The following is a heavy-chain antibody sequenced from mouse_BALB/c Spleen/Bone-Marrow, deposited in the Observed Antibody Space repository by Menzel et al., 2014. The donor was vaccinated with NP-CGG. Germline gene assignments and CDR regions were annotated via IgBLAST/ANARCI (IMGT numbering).Heavy chain of an antibody. CDR1: GFTFSSYA. J-gene: IGHJ2*01. CDR3: ARHGITRLLDY. V-gene: IGHV5-9-1*01. Sequence: DVMLVESGGGLVKPGGSLKLSCAASGFTFSSYAMFWVRQTPEKRLEWVATISSGGSYTYYPDSVKGRFTISRDNAKNTLYLQMSSLRSEDTAMYYCARHGITRLLDYWGQGTTLTVSS. CDR2: ISSGGSYT. D-gene: IGHD2-4*01.